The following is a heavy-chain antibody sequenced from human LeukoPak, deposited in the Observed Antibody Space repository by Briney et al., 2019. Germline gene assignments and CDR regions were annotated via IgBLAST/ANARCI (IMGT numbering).Heavy chain of an antibody. CDR2: INHRGST. CDR1: GGSLSTYY. CDR3: ARNSHYYDSSGFNY. V-gene: IGHV4-34*01. D-gene: IGHD3-22*01. J-gene: IGHJ4*02. Sequence: PSETLSHTCAVYGGSLSTYYWSWIRQPPGKGLEWIGEINHRGSTNYNPSLKSRVTMSVDTSKNQFSLKLSSVTAADTAVYYCARNSHYYDSSGFNYWGQGTLVTVSS.